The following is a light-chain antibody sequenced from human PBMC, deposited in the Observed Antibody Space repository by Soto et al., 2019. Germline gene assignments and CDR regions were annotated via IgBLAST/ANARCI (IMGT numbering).Light chain of an antibody. CDR3: QQYNKWPLT. CDR2: SAS. Sequence: EIVLTQSPATLSLSPGERATLSCRASQNVANYLDWYQQKPGQAPRLLIYSASIGATGTPARFSGSGSGSDFTLTISSLQSEDFAVYYCQQYNKWPLTFGPGTKVD. CDR1: QNVANY. V-gene: IGKV3-15*01. J-gene: IGKJ3*01.